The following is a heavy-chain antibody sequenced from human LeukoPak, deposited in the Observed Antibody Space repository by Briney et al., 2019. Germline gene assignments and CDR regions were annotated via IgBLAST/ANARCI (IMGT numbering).Heavy chain of an antibody. Sequence: GGSLRLSCAASGFTFSDYSMNWVRQAPGKGLEWVSYISRSRTTMFYADSVKGRFTISRDNAENSLYLQMNSLRAEDTAVYYCARDLESGSYYTAPETQRGQFDYWGQGTLVTVSS. CDR1: GFTFSDYS. V-gene: IGHV3-48*04. J-gene: IGHJ4*02. CDR2: ISRSRTTM. CDR3: ARDLESGSYYTAPETQRGQFDY. D-gene: IGHD1-26*01.